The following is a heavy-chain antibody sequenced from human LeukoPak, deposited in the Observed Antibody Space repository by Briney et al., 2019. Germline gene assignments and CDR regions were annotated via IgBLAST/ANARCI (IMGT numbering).Heavy chain of an antibody. D-gene: IGHD2-15*01. V-gene: IGHV4-34*01. CDR1: GESLNSYY. J-gene: IGHJ4*02. CDR3: ARGAWATRLAS. Sequence: PSETLSLTCTVYGESLNSYYWNWVRQPPGEGLEWIGEIYESGTTKYNPSLKGRVAISMVPSKQQFSLRLSSVTAADTAVYYCARGAWATRLASWGLGTPVIVSS. CDR2: IYESGTT.